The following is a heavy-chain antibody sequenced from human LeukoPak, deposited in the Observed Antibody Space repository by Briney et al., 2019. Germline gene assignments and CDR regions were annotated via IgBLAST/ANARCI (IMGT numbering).Heavy chain of an antibody. Sequence: SETLSLTCTVSGGSISSYYWSWIRQPPGQGLEWIGYIYTSGSTNYNPSLKSRVTISVDTSKNQFSLKLSSVTVADTAVYYCARRRITGSFDIWGQGTMVTVSS. CDR2: IYTSGST. J-gene: IGHJ3*02. CDR1: GGSISSYY. D-gene: IGHD1-20*01. CDR3: ARRRITGSFDI. V-gene: IGHV4-4*09.